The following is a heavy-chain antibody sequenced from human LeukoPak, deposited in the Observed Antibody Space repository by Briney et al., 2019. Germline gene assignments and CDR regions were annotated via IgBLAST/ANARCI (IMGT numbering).Heavy chain of an antibody. CDR1: GGSFSGYY. CDR3: ARDPGHY. V-gene: IGHV4-34*01. J-gene: IGHJ4*02. CDR2: INHSGST. Sequence: PSETLSLTCAVYGGSFSGYYWSWIRQPPGKGLEWIGEINHSGSTNYNPSLKSRVTISVDTSKNQFSLKLSSVTAADTAVYYCARDPGHYWGQGTLVTVSS.